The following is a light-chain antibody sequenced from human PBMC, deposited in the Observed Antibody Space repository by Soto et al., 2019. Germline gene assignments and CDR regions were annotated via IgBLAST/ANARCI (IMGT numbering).Light chain of an antibody. Sequence: DIVLTQSPLSLPVTLGQPASISCRSSQSLLYIDGNTYLDWFQQRPGQSPRRLIYKVSNRDCGVPDRFSGSGSDTDFTLNISWVEAEDFGVYYCMQDQCWPRTFGQGTKVEIK. J-gene: IGKJ2*01. CDR3: MQDQCWPRT. CDR1: QSLLYIDGNTY. CDR2: KVS. V-gene: IGKV2-30*01.